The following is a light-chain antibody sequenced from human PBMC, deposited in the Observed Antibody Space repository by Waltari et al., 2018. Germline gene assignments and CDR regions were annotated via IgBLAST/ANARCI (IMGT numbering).Light chain of an antibody. J-gene: IGLJ2*01. V-gene: IGLV1-47*01. Sequence: QSVLTQPPSASGTPGQRVTIFCSGSNSNIGSNYVYWYQQLPGTAPKLLIYRNDQRPSGVPDRFSGSKSGTSASLAIRGLRSEDEADYYCAAWDDSLSGPAFGGGTKLTVL. CDR2: RND. CDR3: AAWDDSLSGPA. CDR1: NSNIGSNY.